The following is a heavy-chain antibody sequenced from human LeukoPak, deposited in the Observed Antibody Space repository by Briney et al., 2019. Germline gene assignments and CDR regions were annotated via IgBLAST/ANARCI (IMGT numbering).Heavy chain of an antibody. CDR1: GGSFSGYY. V-gene: IGHV4-34*01. J-gene: IGHJ4*02. CDR2: INHSGST. CDR3: ARDQYYYDSSGYLRFDY. D-gene: IGHD3-22*01. Sequence: SETLSLTCAVYGGSFSGYYWSWIRQPPGKGLEWIGEINHSGSTNYNPSLKSRVTISVDTSKNQFSLKLSSVTAADTAVYYCARDQYYYDSSGYLRFDYWGQGTLVTVSS.